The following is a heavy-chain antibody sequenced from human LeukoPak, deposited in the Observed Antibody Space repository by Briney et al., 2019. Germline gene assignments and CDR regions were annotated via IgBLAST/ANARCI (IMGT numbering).Heavy chain of an antibody. CDR2: ISGSGDST. D-gene: IGHD6-13*01. Sequence: GGCLRLSCAASGFTFDNYAMSWVRQAPGKGLEWVSPISGSGDSTYHADSVKGRFIISRDNSKSTVYLQMNSLSADDTAVYYCAKGSAAIRPYYFDYWGQGTLVTVSS. CDR1: GFTFDNYA. CDR3: AKGSAAIRPYYFDY. J-gene: IGHJ4*02. V-gene: IGHV3-23*01.